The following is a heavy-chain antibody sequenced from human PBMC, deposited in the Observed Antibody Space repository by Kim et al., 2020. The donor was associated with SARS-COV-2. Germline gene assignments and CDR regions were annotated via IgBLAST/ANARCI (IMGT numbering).Heavy chain of an antibody. D-gene: IGHD4-4*01. J-gene: IGHJ5*02. CDR3: ARDGGPYSNYRWFDP. Sequence: VSVKSRITINPDTSKNQFSLQLNSVTPEDTAVYYCARDGGPYSNYRWFDPWGQGTLVTVSS. V-gene: IGHV6-1*01.